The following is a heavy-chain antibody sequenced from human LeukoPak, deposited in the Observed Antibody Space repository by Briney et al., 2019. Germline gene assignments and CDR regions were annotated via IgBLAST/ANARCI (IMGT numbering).Heavy chain of an antibody. J-gene: IGHJ3*02. V-gene: IGHV1-69*05. CDR2: IIPIFGTA. Sequence: SVKVSCKASGGTFSSYAISWVRQAPGQGLEWMGGIIPIFGTANYAQKFQGRVTITTDESTSTAYMELGSLRSEDTAVYYCARGGEPGGQAFDIWGQGTMVTVSS. CDR3: ARGGEPGGQAFDI. D-gene: IGHD1-26*01. CDR1: GGTFSSYA.